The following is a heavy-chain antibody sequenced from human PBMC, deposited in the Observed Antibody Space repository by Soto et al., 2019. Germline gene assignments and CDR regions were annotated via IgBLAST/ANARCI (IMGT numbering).Heavy chain of an antibody. V-gene: IGHV4-30-2*01. Sequence: SETLSLTCAVSGGSISSGGYSWIWIRQPPGKGVEWIGYIYHSGSTYYNPSLKSRVTISVDRSKNQFSLKLSSVTAADMAVYYCARGGGYDSFDYWGQGVLVTVSS. CDR1: GGSISSGGYS. J-gene: IGHJ4*02. CDR3: ARGGGYDSFDY. D-gene: IGHD5-12*01. CDR2: IYHSGST.